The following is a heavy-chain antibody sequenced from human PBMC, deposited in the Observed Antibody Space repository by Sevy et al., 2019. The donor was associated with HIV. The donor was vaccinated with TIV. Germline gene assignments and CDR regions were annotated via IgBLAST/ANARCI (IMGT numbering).Heavy chain of an antibody. J-gene: IGHJ6*02. V-gene: IGHV3-48*03. CDR2: ISSSGSTI. Sequence: GGSLRLSCAASGFTFSSFEMTWVRQAPGKGLEWVSYISSSGSTIYYTNSVKGRFTISRGNAKNSLYLQMNSLRAEDTAVYYCAKRGGHYDLGMDVWGQGTTVTVSS. CDR1: GFTFSSFE. CDR3: AKRGGHYDLGMDV. D-gene: IGHD3-3*01.